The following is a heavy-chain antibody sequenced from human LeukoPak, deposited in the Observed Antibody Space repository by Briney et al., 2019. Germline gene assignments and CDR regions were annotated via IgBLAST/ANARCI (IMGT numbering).Heavy chain of an antibody. CDR1: GFTFSSYE. V-gene: IGHV3-48*03. CDR2: ISSSGSTI. CDR3: ARDAEPGPLRYFDWLPLGGFDY. J-gene: IGHJ4*02. Sequence: GGSLRLSCAASGFTFSSYEMNWVRQAPGKGLEWVSYISSSGSTIYYADSVKGRFTISRDNAKNSLYLQMNSLRAEDTAVYYCARDAEPGPLRYFDWLPLGGFDYWGQGTLVTASS. D-gene: IGHD3-9*01.